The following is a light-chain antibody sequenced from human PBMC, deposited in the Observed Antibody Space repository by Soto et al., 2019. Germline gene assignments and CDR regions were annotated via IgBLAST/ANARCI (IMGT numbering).Light chain of an antibody. Sequence: EIVITQFPATLSVSPGERATVPCRASQSVSSNLAWYQEKPGQAPRLLIYGASTRATGIPARFTGSGYGTEFTLTISSLQSEDFAVYYCQQYHDWPLTFGGGTKVDIK. J-gene: IGKJ4*01. CDR3: QQYHDWPLT. CDR2: GAS. CDR1: QSVSSN. V-gene: IGKV3-15*01.